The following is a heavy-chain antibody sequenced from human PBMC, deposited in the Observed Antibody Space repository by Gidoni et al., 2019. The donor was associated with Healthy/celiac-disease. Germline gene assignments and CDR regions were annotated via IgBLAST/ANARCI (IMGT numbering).Heavy chain of an antibody. CDR1: GFTFSSYE. J-gene: IGHJ6*02. CDR3: ARDPGGYCSSTSCQVNGMDV. CDR2: ISSSGSTI. V-gene: IGHV3-48*03. D-gene: IGHD2-2*01. Sequence: EVQLVESGGGLVQPGGSLRLSCAASGFTFSSYEMNWVRQAPGKGLEWVSYISSSGSTIYYADSVKGRFTISRDNAKNSLYLQMNSLRAEDTAVYYCARDPGGYCSSTSCQVNGMDVWGQGTTVTVSS.